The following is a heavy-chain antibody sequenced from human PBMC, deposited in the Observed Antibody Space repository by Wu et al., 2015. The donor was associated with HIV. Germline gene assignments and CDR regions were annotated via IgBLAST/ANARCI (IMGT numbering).Heavy chain of an antibody. CDR3: AKERQRDYPFVTGLPENYFDN. CDR2: IIPSFGRA. J-gene: IGHJ4*02. CDR1: GYIFTSYS. D-gene: IGHD2-21*02. Sequence: QVQLVQSGAEVKEPGASVKVSCKASGYIFTSYSVHWVRQAPGQGLEWMGRIIPSFGRANYAQKFQGRVTITADGSTRAVFMELSSLRSEDSALYFCAKERQRDYPFVTGLPENYFDNWGQGTRVTVS. V-gene: IGHV1-69*18.